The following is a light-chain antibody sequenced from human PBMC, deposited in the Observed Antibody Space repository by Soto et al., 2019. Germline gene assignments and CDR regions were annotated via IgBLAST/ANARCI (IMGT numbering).Light chain of an antibody. CDR1: SSNVGAYYG. J-gene: IGLJ3*02. Sequence: QSVLTQPPSVSGAPGQRVTISCTGSSSNVGAYYGVHWYQQLPGTAPKLLIYRNNDRPSGVPDRFSGSKSGTSASLAITGLEAEDEADYYCQSYDSSLSGWVFGGGTKLTVL. CDR2: RNN. V-gene: IGLV1-40*01. CDR3: QSYDSSLSGWV.